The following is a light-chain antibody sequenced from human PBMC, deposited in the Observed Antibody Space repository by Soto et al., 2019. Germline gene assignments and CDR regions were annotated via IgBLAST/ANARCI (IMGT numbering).Light chain of an antibody. CDR1: QCVSSSD. J-gene: IGKJ1*01. V-gene: IGKV3-20*01. CDR3: HLYGASPPT. CDR2: GAS. Sequence: EIVLTQSPATLSLSPGERATLSFRARQCVSSSDLAWYQQKPGQAPRLLISGASGRASGIPDRFSASGSGTDFTLTISRLEPEDAAVFYCHLYGASPPTFGQGTKVDNK.